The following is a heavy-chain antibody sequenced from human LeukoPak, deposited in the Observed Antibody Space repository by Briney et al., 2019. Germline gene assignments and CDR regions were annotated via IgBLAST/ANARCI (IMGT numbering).Heavy chain of an antibody. Sequence: PSETLSLTCAVSGYSISSGYFWVWIRQPPGKGLEWIGSIYHTGATYYNPSLRRPVTISVDTSKNEFSLERNSVTAADTAVYYCARDLGITISDNWFDPWGQGTLVTVSS. CDR3: ARDLGITISDNWFDP. V-gene: IGHV4-38-2*02. CDR2: IYHTGAT. D-gene: IGHD3-9*01. J-gene: IGHJ5*02. CDR1: GYSISSGYF.